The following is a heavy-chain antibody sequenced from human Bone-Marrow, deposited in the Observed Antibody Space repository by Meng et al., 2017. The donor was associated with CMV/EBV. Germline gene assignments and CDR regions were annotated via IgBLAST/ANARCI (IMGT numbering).Heavy chain of an antibody. V-gene: IGHV4-59*01. Sequence: SETLSLTCTVSGGSISSYYWSWIRQPPGKGLEWIGYIYYSGGTNYNPSLKSRVTISVDTSKNQFSLKLSSVTAADTAVNYCARVPLVLRFYYGMDVWGQGTTVTVSS. CDR3: ARVPLVLRFYYGMDV. CDR2: IYYSGGT. J-gene: IGHJ6*02. D-gene: IGHD3-3*01. CDR1: GGSISSYY.